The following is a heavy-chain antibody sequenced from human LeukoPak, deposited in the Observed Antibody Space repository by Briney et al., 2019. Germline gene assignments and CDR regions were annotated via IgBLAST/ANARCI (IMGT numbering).Heavy chain of an antibody. V-gene: IGHV1-8*01. D-gene: IGHD5-18*01. Sequence: GASVKVSCKASGYTFTSYDINWVRQATGQGLEWMGWMNPNSGNTAYAQKFQGRVTMTRNTSISTAYMELSSLRSEDTAVHYCARVSLDTAMANYYYYGMDVWGQGTTVTVSS. CDR1: GYTFTSYD. CDR2: MNPNSGNT. J-gene: IGHJ6*02. CDR3: ARVSLDTAMANYYYYGMDV.